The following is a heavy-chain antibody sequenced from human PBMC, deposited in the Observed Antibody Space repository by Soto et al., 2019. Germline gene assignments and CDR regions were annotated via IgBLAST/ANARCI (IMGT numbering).Heavy chain of an antibody. CDR3: ARRARPDFSYMDV. D-gene: IGHD6-6*01. Sequence: EVQLAESGGGLAQPGGSLRLSCAASGFTLSGYAMDWVRQAPGKGLEYVSGISSNGVGTYYANSVQGRFTISRDNSKNTVYLPMGSLRPEDMAVYYCARRARPDFSYMDVWGKGTTVTVSS. CDR1: GFTLSGYA. CDR2: ISSNGVGT. J-gene: IGHJ6*03. V-gene: IGHV3-64*01.